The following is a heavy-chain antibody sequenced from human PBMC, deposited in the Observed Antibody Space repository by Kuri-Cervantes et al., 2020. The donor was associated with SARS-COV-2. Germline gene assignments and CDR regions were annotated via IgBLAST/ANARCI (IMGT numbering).Heavy chain of an antibody. J-gene: IGHJ4*02. CDR2: IIPLFGTT. CDR3: ARPYCTSSTCYDGTFDS. D-gene: IGHD2-2*01. CDR1: GGTFSSYA. Sequence: SVKVSCKASGGTFSSYAVTWVRQAPGRGLEWVGRIIPLFGTTIYAENFRGRVTLTADKSTNTAYMELSSLRSEDTAVYYCARPYCTSSTCYDGTFDSRGQGTLVTVSS. V-gene: IGHV1-69*06.